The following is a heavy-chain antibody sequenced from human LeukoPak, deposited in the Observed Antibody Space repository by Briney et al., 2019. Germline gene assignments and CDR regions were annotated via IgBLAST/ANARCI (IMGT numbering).Heavy chain of an antibody. D-gene: IGHD3-22*01. CDR3: ASQTYYYDSSGYLEIDAFDI. CDR2: IYSGGST. J-gene: IGHJ3*02. Sequence: GGSLRLSCAASGFTFSTYAMHWVRQAPGKGLEWVSVIYSGGSTYYADSVKGRFTISRDNSKNTLYLQMNSLRAEDTAVYYCASQTYYYDSSGYLEIDAFDIWGQGTMVTVSS. V-gene: IGHV3-66*04. CDR1: GFTFSTYA.